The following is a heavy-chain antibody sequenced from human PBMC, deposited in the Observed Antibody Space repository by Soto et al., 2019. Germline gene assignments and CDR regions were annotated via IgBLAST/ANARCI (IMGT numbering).Heavy chain of an antibody. J-gene: IGHJ6*02. V-gene: IGHV1-2*04. CDR3: ARDRPGLFMAGIYPHYGMDV. Sequence: ASVKVSCKASGYTFTGYYMHWVRQAPGQRLEWMGWINPNSGGTNYAQKFQGWVTMTRDTSISTAYMELSRLRSDDTAVYYCARDRPGLFMAGIYPHYGMDVWGQGTTVTVSS. CDR1: GYTFTGYY. CDR2: INPNSGGT. D-gene: IGHD6-19*01.